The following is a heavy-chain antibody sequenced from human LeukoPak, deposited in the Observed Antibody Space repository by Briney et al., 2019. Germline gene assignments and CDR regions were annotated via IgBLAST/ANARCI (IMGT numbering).Heavy chain of an antibody. Sequence: GGSLRLSCAASGFTFTNNFMSWVRQAPGKGLEWVSVIYSGGSTYYADSVKGRFTISRDNSKNTLYLQMNSLRAEDTAVYYCASKTGMVRGVPVDYWGQGTLVTVSS. D-gene: IGHD3-10*01. CDR2: IYSGGST. J-gene: IGHJ4*02. V-gene: IGHV3-53*01. CDR3: ASKTGMVRGVPVDY. CDR1: GFTFTNNF.